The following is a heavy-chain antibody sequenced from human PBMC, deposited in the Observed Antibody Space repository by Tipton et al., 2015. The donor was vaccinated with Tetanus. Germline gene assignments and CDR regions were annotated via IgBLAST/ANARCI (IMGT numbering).Heavy chain of an antibody. CDR3: AKGWGSLDH. CDR2: ISPDGSNQ. D-gene: IGHD7-27*01. J-gene: IGHJ4*02. CDR1: GFTFSSYA. V-gene: IGHV3-30*04. Sequence: SLRLSCAASGFTFSSYAMDWVRQAPGKGLESVAVISPDGSNQYYSDSVKGRFTISRDNSKNALYLQMIGLRAEDTAVYYCAKGWGSLDHWGQGTLVTVSS.